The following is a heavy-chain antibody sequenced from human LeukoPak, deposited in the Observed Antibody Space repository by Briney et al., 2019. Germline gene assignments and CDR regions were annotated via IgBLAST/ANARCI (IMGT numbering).Heavy chain of an antibody. V-gene: IGHV3-48*02. CDR3: ARDLNLYDSSGYYPR. J-gene: IGHJ4*02. D-gene: IGHD3-22*01. Sequence: AGGSLRLSCAASGFTFSSYSMNWARQAPGKGLEWVSYISSSSGTIYYADSVKGRFTISRDNAENSLYLQMNSLRDEDTAVYYCARDLNLYDSSGYYPRWGQGTLVTVSS. CDR1: GFTFSSYS. CDR2: ISSSSGTI.